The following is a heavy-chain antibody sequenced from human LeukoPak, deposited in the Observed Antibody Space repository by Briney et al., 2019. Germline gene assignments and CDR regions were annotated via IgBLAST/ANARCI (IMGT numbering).Heavy chain of an antibody. CDR2: VYYSGST. CDR1: GDSISSRHYY. D-gene: IGHD5-24*01. Sequence: PSETLSLTCSVSGDSISSRHYYWGWIRQPPGKGLEWIGSVYYSGSTYYNPSLKSRVTISVDTSTDRFSLKVSSVTAADTAVYYCARSVATITRYFDYWGQGSLVTVSS. V-gene: IGHV4-39*07. J-gene: IGHJ4*02. CDR3: ARSVATITRYFDY.